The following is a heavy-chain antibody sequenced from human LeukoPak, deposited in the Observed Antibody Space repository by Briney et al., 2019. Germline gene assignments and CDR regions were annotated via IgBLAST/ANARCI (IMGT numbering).Heavy chain of an antibody. D-gene: IGHD3-10*01. CDR2: IYHSGST. Sequence: PSEPLSLTCTVSGGPISSYYWSWIRQPPGKGLEWIGYIYHSGSTNYNPSLKSRVTISVDTSKNQFSLKLSSVTAADTAVYYCARDSGGRDAFDIWGQGTMVTVSS. CDR1: GGPISSYY. V-gene: IGHV4-59*01. CDR3: ARDSGGRDAFDI. J-gene: IGHJ3*02.